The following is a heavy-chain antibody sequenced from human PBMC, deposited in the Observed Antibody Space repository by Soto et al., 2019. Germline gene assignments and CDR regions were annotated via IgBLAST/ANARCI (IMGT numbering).Heavy chain of an antibody. CDR1: GGSISTYY. CDR3: ARAQSCAFHNSFDP. Sequence: QVQLQESGPGLVKPSETLSLTCTVTGGSISTYYWSWIRQPPGKGLEWIGHIYYTGNTNYNPSLKSRVTISVDTSPNRFSLGLRSVSAADTAVYYCARAQSCAFHNSFDPCGQGTLVTVAS. V-gene: IGHV4-59*13. CDR2: IYYTGNT. J-gene: IGHJ5*02.